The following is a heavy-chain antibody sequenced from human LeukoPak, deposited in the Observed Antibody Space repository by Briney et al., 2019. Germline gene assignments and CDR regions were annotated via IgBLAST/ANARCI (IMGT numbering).Heavy chain of an antibody. CDR1: GGSFSGYY. CDR3: ARGSGRLGELSSDDAFDI. Sequence: SETLSLTCAVYGGSFSGYYWSWIRQTPGKGLEWIGEINHSGSSNYNPSLKSPVTTSVDTSKNQFSLKLSSVTAADTAVYYCARGSGRLGELSSDDAFDIWGQGTVVTVSS. J-gene: IGHJ3*02. CDR2: INHSGSS. D-gene: IGHD3-16*02. V-gene: IGHV4-34*01.